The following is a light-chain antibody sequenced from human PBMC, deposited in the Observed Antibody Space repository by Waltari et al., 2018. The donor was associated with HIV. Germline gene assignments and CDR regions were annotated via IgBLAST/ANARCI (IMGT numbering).Light chain of an antibody. CDR3: QVWDGNSDHQV. J-gene: IGLJ3*02. CDR1: NIGSKT. CDR2: DDA. Sequence: SYVPTQPPSVSVAPGQTAMITCGGNNIGSKTVQWYQQKPGQAPLLVIYDDADRPSGIPERFSGSNSGNTATLTISRVEAGDEADYFCQVWDGNSDHQVSGGGTKLTVL. V-gene: IGLV3-21*02.